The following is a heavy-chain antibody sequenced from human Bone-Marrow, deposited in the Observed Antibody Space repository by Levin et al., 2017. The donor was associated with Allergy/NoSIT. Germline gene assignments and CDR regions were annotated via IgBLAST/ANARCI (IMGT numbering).Heavy chain of an antibody. V-gene: IGHV4-30-4*01. Sequence: SETLSLTCSVSGGSIYSDYYWMWIRQPPGKGLEWVGFIFFSGSTYYNPSLESRLSLSVDTSKNQFSLRLHSVPPADTAVFFCARAPVVTSGTTAYYYDKDVWGTGTTVTVSS. CDR1: GGSIYSDYY. CDR2: IFFSGST. J-gene: IGHJ6*03. CDR3: ARAPVVTSGTTAYYYDKDV. D-gene: IGHD1-7*01.